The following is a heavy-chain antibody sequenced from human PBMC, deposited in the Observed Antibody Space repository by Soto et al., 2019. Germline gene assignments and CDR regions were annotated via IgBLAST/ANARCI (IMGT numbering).Heavy chain of an antibody. V-gene: IGHV4-59*01. Sequence: SETLSLTCTVSGGSISSYYWSWIRQPPGKGLEWIGYIYYSGSTNYNPSLKSRVTISVDTSKNQFSLKLSSVTAADTAVYYCARNEVDTAMIPEYYYYYYYMDVWGKGTTVTVSS. J-gene: IGHJ6*03. D-gene: IGHD5-18*01. CDR3: ARNEVDTAMIPEYYYYYYYMDV. CDR1: GGSISSYY. CDR2: IYYSGST.